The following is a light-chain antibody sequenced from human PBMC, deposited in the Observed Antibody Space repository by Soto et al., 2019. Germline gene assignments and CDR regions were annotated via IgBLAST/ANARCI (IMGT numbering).Light chain of an antibody. CDR1: SSDGGGYNY. CDR2: EVS. V-gene: IGLV2-14*01. Sequence: QSVLTQPASVSGSPGQSITISCTGTSSDGGGYNYVSWYQQHPGKAPKLMIYEVSNRPSGVSNRFSGSKSGNTASLTISGLQAEDEADYCCSSYTSSSTLVVGTGTKVTVL. CDR3: SSYTSSSTLV. J-gene: IGLJ1*01.